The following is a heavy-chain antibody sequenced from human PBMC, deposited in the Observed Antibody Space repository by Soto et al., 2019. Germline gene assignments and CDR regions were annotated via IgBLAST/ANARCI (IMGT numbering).Heavy chain of an antibody. CDR2: ISGSGGST. CDR3: AKGAVATGINYYYGMDV. Sequence: PGGSLRLSCAASGFTFSSYAMSWVRQAPGKGLEWVSAISGSGGSTYYADSVKGRFTISRNNSQNTLYLQMNSLRAEDTAVYYCAKGAVATGINYYYGMDVWGQGTTVTVSS. V-gene: IGHV3-23*01. J-gene: IGHJ6*02. D-gene: IGHD5-12*01. CDR1: GFTFSSYA.